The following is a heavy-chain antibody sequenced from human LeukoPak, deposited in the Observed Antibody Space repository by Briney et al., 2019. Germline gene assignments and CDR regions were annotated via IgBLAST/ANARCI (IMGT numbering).Heavy chain of an antibody. J-gene: IGHJ5*02. CDR1: GFTFRDYT. Sequence: GGSLRLSCAASGFTFRDYTMNWVRQAPGKGLEWVSAISKSGTYIKYADSVKGRFTVSRDNAKNSLFLQMNSLRVEDTAVYYCATEIWFGELWQPNWFDPWGQGTLVTVSS. D-gene: IGHD3-10*01. V-gene: IGHV3-21*01. CDR2: ISKSGTYI. CDR3: ATEIWFGELWQPNWFDP.